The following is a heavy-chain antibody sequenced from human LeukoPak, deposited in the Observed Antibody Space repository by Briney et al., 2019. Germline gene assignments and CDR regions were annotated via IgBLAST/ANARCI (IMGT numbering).Heavy chain of an antibody. V-gene: IGHV3-7*01. Sequence: GGSLRLSSAASGFTFSSYWMGWVRQAPGKGLEWVANIKQDGSEKVYVDSVKGRFTISRDNAMNSLYLEMNSLRAEDAAVYYCTRAYSDHSNYFDHWGQGTLVTVSS. D-gene: IGHD4-11*01. CDR2: IKQDGSEK. J-gene: IGHJ4*02. CDR1: GFTFSSYW. CDR3: TRAYSDHSNYFDH.